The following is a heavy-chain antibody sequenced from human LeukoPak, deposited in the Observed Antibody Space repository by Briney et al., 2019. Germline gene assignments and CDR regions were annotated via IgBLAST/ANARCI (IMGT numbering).Heavy chain of an antibody. V-gene: IGHV3-48*04. Sequence: GGSLRLSCAASGFTFSDYSMNWVRQAPGKGLEWVSYISSNSITKYYADSVKGRFTISRDNAKNSLYLQMNSLRAEDTALYYCAKGSSGWYYFDYWGQGTLVTVSS. CDR2: ISSNSITK. J-gene: IGHJ4*02. D-gene: IGHD6-19*01. CDR1: GFTFSDYS. CDR3: AKGSSGWYYFDY.